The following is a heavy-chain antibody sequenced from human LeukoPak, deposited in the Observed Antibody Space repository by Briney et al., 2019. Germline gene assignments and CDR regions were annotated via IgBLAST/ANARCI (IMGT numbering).Heavy chain of an antibody. CDR3: TRAGGGCSRASCPIPYYGLDV. CDR2: IYYSGST. D-gene: IGHD2-2*01. V-gene: IGHV4-59*01. CDR1: GGSISGYY. J-gene: IGHJ6*02. Sequence: SETLSLTCTVSGGSISGYYWNWIRQPPGKGLEWIGHIYYSGSTDYSPSLKSRLTISIDTSKGQFSLKLTSVTAADTAVYYCTRAGGGCSRASCPIPYYGLDVWGQGTTVTVSS.